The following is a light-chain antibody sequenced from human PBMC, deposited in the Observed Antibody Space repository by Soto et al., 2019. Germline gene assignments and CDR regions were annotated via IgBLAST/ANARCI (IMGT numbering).Light chain of an antibody. CDR3: QQYAVSNS. V-gene: IGKV3-20*01. CDR1: QSVGSRD. Sequence: EILLTHSPGTLSLSPGERATLSCRASQSVGSRDLAWYQQKPGKAPRLLIYGASSRATGIPDRFRGSGSGTAFTLTISSLEPEDFLVYYCQQYAVSNSFGQRINLEIK. CDR2: GAS. J-gene: IGKJ2*01.